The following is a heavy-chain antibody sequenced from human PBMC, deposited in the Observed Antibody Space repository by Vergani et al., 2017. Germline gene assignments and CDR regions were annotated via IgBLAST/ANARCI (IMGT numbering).Heavy chain of an antibody. CDR1: GYTFTSYG. CDR3: ARERYSGYAREYFDY. D-gene: IGHD5-12*01. V-gene: IGHV7-4-1*02. CDR2: INTNTGNP. Sequence: QVQLVQSGSELKKPGASVQASCTASGYTFTSYGMNWVRQAPGQGLEWMGWINTNTGNPTYAQGFTGRFVLSLDTSVSTAYLQISSLKAEDTAVYSCARERYSGYAREYFDYWGQGTLVTVSS. J-gene: IGHJ4*02.